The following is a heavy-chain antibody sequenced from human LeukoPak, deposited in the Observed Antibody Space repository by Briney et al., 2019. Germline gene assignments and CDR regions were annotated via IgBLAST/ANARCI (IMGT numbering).Heavy chain of an antibody. D-gene: IGHD6-19*01. CDR1: GDTVSSNRAA. J-gene: IGHJ5*02. CDR2: TYYRSKWYN. Sequence: SRTLSLTCALSGDTVSSNRAAWDWIRQSPSRGLEWLVRTYYRSKWYNDYAVSVKSRITINPDTSKNQFSLQLNSVTHEDTAGYYCAREGIEEQWLVIGWFDPWGQGTLVTVSS. CDR3: AREGIEEQWLVIGWFDP. V-gene: IGHV6-1*01.